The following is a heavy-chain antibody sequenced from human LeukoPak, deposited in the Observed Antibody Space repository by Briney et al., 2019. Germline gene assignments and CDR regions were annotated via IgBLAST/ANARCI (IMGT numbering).Heavy chain of an antibody. V-gene: IGHV3-23*01. D-gene: IGHD3-9*01. CDR3: AKGYYDILTDYFHNWFNP. J-gene: IGHJ5*02. CDR2: ISGRGGST. Sequence: GGSLRLSCAASGFTFSSYAVSWVRQAPGVGLEWVSTISGRGGSTFYADSVKGRFTISRDNSKNTLYLQMDSLRADDTAVYYCAKGYYDILTDYFHNWFNPWGQGTLVIVSS. CDR1: GFTFSSYA.